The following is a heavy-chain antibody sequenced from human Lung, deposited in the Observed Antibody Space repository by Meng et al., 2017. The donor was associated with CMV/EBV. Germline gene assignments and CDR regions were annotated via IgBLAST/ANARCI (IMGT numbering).Heavy chain of an antibody. J-gene: IGHJ4*02. D-gene: IGHD2-15*01. CDR3: ARGLEDFVVEPPTVWSDY. Sequence: FTAYYKHWVRQAPGQGLEWMGWINPNSGVTNYAQKFQGRVTITKDTSFTTTYMDLRRLISDDTAVYYCARGLEDFVVEPPTVWSDYWGQGTLVTVSS. CDR2: INPNSGVT. V-gene: IGHV1-2*02. CDR1: FTAYY.